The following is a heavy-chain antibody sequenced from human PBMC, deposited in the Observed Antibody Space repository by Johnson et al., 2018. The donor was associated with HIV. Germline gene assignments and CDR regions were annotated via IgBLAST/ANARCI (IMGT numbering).Heavy chain of an antibody. CDR3: ASTQCIAAHAFDI. CDR1: GFTFDDYG. J-gene: IGHJ3*02. V-gene: IGHV3-48*04. D-gene: IGHD6-6*01. CDR2: ISSSGSTI. Sequence: VQLVESGGGVVRPGGSLRLSCAASGFTFDDYGMSWVRQAPGKGLEWVSYISSSGSTIYYADSVKGRFTISRDNAKNSLYRRMNSLRAEDTALYYCASTQCIAAHAFDIWGQGTMVTVSS.